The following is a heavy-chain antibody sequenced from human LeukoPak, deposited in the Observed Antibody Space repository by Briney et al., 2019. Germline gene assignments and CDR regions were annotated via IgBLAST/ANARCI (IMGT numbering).Heavy chain of an antibody. D-gene: IGHD6-13*01. CDR1: GYTFISYA. CDR3: ARGRVAAGTRFDP. J-gene: IGHJ5*02. CDR2: INPNSGGT. V-gene: IGHV1-2*02. Sequence: ASVNVSCKASGYTFISYAMNWVRQAPGQGLEWMGWINPNSGGTNYAQKFQGRVTMTRDTSISTAYMELSRLRSDDTAVYYCARGRVAAGTRFDPWGQGTLVTVSS.